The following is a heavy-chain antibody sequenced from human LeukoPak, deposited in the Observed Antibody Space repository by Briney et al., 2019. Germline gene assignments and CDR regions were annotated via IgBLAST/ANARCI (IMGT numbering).Heavy chain of an antibody. Sequence: SETLSLTCTVSGGSISSYYWSWIRQPPGKGLEWIGYIYYSGSTNYNPSLKSRVTISVDTSKNQFSLKLSSVTVADSAVYYCARHYGQGWWSSGWNWFDPWGQGTLVTVSS. CDR1: GGSISSYY. J-gene: IGHJ5*02. V-gene: IGHV4-59*08. CDR3: ARHYGQGWWSSGWNWFDP. CDR2: IYYSGST. D-gene: IGHD6-19*01.